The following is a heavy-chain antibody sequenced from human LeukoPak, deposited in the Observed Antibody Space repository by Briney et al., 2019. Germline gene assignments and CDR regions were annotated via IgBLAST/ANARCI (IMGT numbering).Heavy chain of an antibody. J-gene: IGHJ5*02. CDR2: IRGKGYGGTT. CDR3: SRAPHCSSTSCYILDP. Sequence: GRSLRLSCTTSGFTFGDSAMGWFRQTPGKGLEWVGFIRGKGYGGTTEYAASVKGRFTISRDDSKSIGYLQMNSLKTEDTAVYYCSRAPHCSSTSCYILDPWGQGTLVTVSS. CDR1: GFTFGDSA. V-gene: IGHV3-49*03. D-gene: IGHD2-2*02.